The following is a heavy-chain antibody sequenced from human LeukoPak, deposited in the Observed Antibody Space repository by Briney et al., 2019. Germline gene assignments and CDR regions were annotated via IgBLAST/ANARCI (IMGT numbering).Heavy chain of an antibody. CDR1: GGSISSYY. J-gene: IGHJ2*01. CDR3: ARDLANYYDSSGSTNWYFDL. D-gene: IGHD3-22*01. V-gene: IGHV4-59*01. CDR2: IYYSGST. Sequence: PSETLSLTCTVSGGSISSYYWSWIRQPPGKGLEWIGYIYYSGSTNYNPSLKSRVTISVDTSKNQFSLKLSSVTAADTAVYYCARDLANYYDSSGSTNWYFDLWGRGTLVTVSS.